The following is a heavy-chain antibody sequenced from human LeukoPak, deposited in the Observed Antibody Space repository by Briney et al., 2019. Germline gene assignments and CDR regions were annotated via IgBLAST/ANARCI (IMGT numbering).Heavy chain of an antibody. J-gene: IGHJ4*02. V-gene: IGHV3-74*01. CDR1: GFTFSNSW. CDR3: TRGNGGNSPFDY. Sequence: GGSLRLSCAASGFTFSNSWMHWVRQTPGKGLVWVSRINTDGSSTSYADSVKGRFTISRDNAENTLYLQMNSLRAEDTAVYYCTRGNGGNSPFDYWGQGALVTVSS. CDR2: INTDGSST. D-gene: IGHD2-21*02.